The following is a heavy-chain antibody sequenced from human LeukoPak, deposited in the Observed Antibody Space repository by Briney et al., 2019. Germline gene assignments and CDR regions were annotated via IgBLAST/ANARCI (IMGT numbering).Heavy chain of an antibody. CDR1: GGSISSANLY. CDR3: ARVDMATIFYY. V-gene: IGHV4-30-4*01. Sequence: SETLSLTCNVSGGSISSANLYWSWIRQPPGKGLEWISYISYSGSTYYNASLKSRVTISFDTSNNRFSLKLTSMTAAYTAIYFCARVDMATIFYYWGQGALVTVSS. J-gene: IGHJ4*02. D-gene: IGHD5-24*01. CDR2: ISYSGST.